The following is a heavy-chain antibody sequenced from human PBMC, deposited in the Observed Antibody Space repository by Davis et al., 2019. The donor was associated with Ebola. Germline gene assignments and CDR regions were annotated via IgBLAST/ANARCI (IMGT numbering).Heavy chain of an antibody. J-gene: IGHJ3*02. CDR1: GGSINNYF. D-gene: IGHD3-10*01. V-gene: IGHV4-59*12. CDR3: ARAMVTMVSFAFDI. CDR2: IYHSGTT. Sequence: MPSETLSLTCTVSGGSINNYFWSWIRQPPGKGLEWIGSIYHSGTTNYNPSLKSRVTISVDKSKNQFSLKLSSVTAADTAVYYCARAMVTMVSFAFDIWGQGTVVTVSS.